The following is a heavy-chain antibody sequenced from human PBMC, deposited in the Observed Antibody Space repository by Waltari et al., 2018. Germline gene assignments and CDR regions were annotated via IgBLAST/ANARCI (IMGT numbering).Heavy chain of an antibody. J-gene: IGHJ4*02. V-gene: IGHV3-30*18. CDR1: GFTFSSYG. CDR3: AKDSAVAGSFFDY. CDR2: ISYDGSNK. D-gene: IGHD6-19*01. Sequence: QVQLVESGGGVVQPGRSLRLSCAASGFTFSSYGMHWVRQAPGKGLEWVAVISYDGSNKYYADSVKGRFTISRDNSKNTLYLQMNSLRAEDTAAYYCAKDSAVAGSFFDYWGQGTLVTVSS.